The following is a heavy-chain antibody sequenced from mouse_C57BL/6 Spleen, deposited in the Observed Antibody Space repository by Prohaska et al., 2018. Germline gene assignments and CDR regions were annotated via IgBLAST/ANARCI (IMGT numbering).Heavy chain of an antibody. J-gene: IGHJ2*01. CDR3: TRDWFIGDYDGYFDY. CDR1: GFTFSSYA. CDR2: IRSGRDYI. V-gene: IGHV5-9-1*02. D-gene: IGHD2-4*01. Sequence: KLSCAASGFTFSSYAMSWVRKTPEKRLEWVAYIRSGRDYIYYADTVKGRFTISRDNDRNTLYLQMRSLKSEDTAMYYCTRDWFIGDYDGYFDYWGQGTTLTVSS.